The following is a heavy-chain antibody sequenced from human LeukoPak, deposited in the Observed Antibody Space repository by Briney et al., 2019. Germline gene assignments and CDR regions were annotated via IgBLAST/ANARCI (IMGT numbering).Heavy chain of an antibody. V-gene: IGHV1-46*01. CDR1: GYSFITYY. Sequence: ASVKVSCKASGYSFITYYIRWVRQAPGQGLEWMGIINPRDRSTIYAQKFQGRVTMTRDMSTSTVYMELSSLRSEDTAVYYCARCGPFNGGPFEYYFDYWSQGTLVTVHS. CDR3: ARCGPFNGGPFEYYFDY. D-gene: IGHD4-23*01. CDR2: INPRDRST. J-gene: IGHJ4*02.